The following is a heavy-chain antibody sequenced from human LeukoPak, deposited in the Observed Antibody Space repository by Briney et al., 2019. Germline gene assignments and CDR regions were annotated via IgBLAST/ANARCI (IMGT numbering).Heavy chain of an antibody. CDR3: TRFSTASSRPAYY. Sequence: SETLSLTCAVSGYSISTGYHWGWIRQSPGKGLEWIGNIYHSGITHYNPSLQGRVTLSVDTSKNQFSLNLNSVTAADTAVYYCTRFSTASSRPAYYWGQGTLVIVSS. D-gene: IGHD2-21*01. CDR2: IYHSGIT. V-gene: IGHV4-38-2*01. J-gene: IGHJ4*02. CDR1: GYSISTGYH.